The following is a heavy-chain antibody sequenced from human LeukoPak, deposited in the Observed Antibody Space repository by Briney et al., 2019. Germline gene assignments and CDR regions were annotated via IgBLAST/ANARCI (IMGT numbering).Heavy chain of an antibody. D-gene: IGHD6-13*01. CDR1: GGSFSGYY. Sequence: PSETLSLTCAVYGGSFSGYYWSWIRQPPGKGLEWIGEINHSGSTNYNPSLKSRVTISVDTSKNQFSLKLSSVTAADTAVYYCAIPAAAGTVYRYFDYWGKGTTVTVSS. J-gene: IGHJ4*03. CDR2: INHSGST. V-gene: IGHV4-34*01. CDR3: AIPAAAGTVYRYFDY.